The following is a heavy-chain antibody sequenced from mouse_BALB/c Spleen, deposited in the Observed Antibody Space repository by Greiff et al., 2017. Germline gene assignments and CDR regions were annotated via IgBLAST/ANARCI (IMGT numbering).Heavy chain of an antibody. V-gene: IGHV5-17*02. CDR3: ARSYGKAYYFDY. CDR2: ISSGSSTI. Sequence: EVQLQQSGGGLVQPGGSRKLSCAASGFTFSSFGMHWVRQAPEKGLEWVAYISSGSSTIYYADTVKGRFTISRDNPKNTLFLQMTSLMSEDTAMYYCARSYGKAYYFDYWGQGTTLTVSS. CDR1: GFTFSSFG. J-gene: IGHJ2*01. D-gene: IGHD2-10*02.